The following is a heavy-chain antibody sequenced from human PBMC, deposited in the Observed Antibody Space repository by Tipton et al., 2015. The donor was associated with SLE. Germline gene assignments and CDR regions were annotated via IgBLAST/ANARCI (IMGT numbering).Heavy chain of an antibody. CDR2: RCYTGST. Sequence: TLSLTCTVSGGSMSSSDCYWGWVRQSPGRGLEWIGSRCYTGSTYYNPSLESRVTMSVDASKNQFSLRLSSVTAADTAIYYCARPQARRGPFDSWGRGTLVTVSS. D-gene: IGHD3-10*01. V-gene: IGHV4-39*07. J-gene: IGHJ4*02. CDR1: GGSMSSSDCY. CDR3: ARPQARRGPFDS.